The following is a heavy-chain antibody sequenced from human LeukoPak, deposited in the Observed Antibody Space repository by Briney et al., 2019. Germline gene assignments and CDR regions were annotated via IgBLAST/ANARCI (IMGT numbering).Heavy chain of an antibody. CDR1: GYTFTGYY. V-gene: IGHV1-2*02. J-gene: IGHJ6*02. CDR2: INPNTGAT. D-gene: IGHD2-2*01. Sequence: ASVKVSCKASGYTFTGYYMHWVRQAPGQGLEWMGWINPNTGATDIAQKFQGRVTMTRDTSISVAYMELSRLRSDDTAVYYCTRDHCSYINCYEDYYHGMDVWGQGTTVTVSS. CDR3: TRDHCSYINCYEDYYHGMDV.